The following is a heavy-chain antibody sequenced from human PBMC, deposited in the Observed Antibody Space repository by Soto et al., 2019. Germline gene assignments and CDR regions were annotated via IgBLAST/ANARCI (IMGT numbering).Heavy chain of an antibody. CDR3: ARGAVYGGSRGGRDMDV. J-gene: IGHJ6*02. CDR1: GYKFISHS. V-gene: IGHV1-18*01. CDR2: ISAYNDNT. Sequence: QIQLVQSGGEVTKPGASVKVSCKSSGYKFISHSITWVRQAPGQVLEWMGRISAYNDNTNYAQKLKGRVTMTTDTSTTTAYMELRSLRSDDTEVYCCARGAVYGGSRGGRDMDVWRQGTTVTV. D-gene: IGHD2-15*01.